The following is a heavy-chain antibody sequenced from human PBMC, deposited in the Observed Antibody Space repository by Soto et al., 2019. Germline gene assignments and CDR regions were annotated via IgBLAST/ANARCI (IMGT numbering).Heavy chain of an antibody. Sequence: ASVKVSCKVSGYTLTKFSMHLVRQAPGKGLEWMGGFDPEDGETIYAQKFQGRVTMTEDTSTDTAYMELSSLRSEDTAVYYCATFRPVGYYDSSGYYTLFDYWGQGTLVTVSS. CDR2: FDPEDGET. J-gene: IGHJ4*02. CDR1: GYTLTKFS. D-gene: IGHD3-22*01. V-gene: IGHV1-24*01. CDR3: ATFRPVGYYDSSGYYTLFDY.